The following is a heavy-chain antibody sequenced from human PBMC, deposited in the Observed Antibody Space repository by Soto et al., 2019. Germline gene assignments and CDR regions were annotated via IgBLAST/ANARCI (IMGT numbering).Heavy chain of an antibody. CDR3: ARDQPGTTDDAFDI. CDR2: ISSSSSYI. Sequence: GGSLRLSCAASGFTFSSYSMNWVRQAPGKGLEWVSSISSSSSYIYYADSVKGRFTISRGNAKNSLYLQMNSLRAEDTAVYYCARDQPGTTDDAFDIWGQGTMVTVSS. J-gene: IGHJ3*02. V-gene: IGHV3-21*01. CDR1: GFTFSSYS. D-gene: IGHD4-17*01.